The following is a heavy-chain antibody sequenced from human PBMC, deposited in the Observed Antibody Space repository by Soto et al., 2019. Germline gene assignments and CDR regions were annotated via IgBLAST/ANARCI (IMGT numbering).Heavy chain of an antibody. CDR1: GGSISSYY. V-gene: IGHV4-59*01. Sequence: PSETLSLTCTVSGGSISSYYWSWIRQPPGKGLEWIGYIYYSGSTNYNPSLKSRVTISVDTSKNQFSLKLSSVTAADTAVYYCARGQYSSGWYRWFDPWGQGTLVTVSS. D-gene: IGHD6-19*01. J-gene: IGHJ5*02. CDR3: ARGQYSSGWYRWFDP. CDR2: IYYSGST.